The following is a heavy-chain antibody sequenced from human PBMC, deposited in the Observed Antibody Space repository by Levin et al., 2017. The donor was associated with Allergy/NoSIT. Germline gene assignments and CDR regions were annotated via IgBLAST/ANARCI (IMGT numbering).Heavy chain of an antibody. V-gene: IGHV3-9*01. J-gene: IGHJ4*02. CDR3: AKGDWFDY. Sequence: GGSLRLSCAASGFTFDDYAMHWVRQAPGKGLEWVSGISWNSGSIGYADSVKGRFTISRDNAKNSLYLQMNSLRAEDTALYYCAKGDWFDYWGQGTLVTVSS. D-gene: IGHD3-9*01. CDR2: ISWNSGSI. CDR1: GFTFDDYA.